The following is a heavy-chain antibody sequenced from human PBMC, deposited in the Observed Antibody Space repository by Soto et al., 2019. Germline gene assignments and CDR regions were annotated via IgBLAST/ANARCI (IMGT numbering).Heavy chain of an antibody. D-gene: IGHD1-26*01. CDR3: ARARVRIVGANSFDY. V-gene: IGHV3-30*03. CDR2: ISDDGDKR. J-gene: IGHJ4*02. CDR1: GFTFSNYG. Sequence: GGSLRLSCVGSGFTFSNYGMHWVRQPPGKGLEWVALISDDGDKRYYADSVRGRLIISRDNSKDTLYLQMNSLGPDDTAVYFCARARVRIVGANSFDYWGQGTPVTVSS.